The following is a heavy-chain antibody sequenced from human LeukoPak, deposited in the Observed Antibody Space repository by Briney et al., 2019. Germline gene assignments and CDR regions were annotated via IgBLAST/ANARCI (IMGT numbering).Heavy chain of an antibody. J-gene: IGHJ3*02. CDR1: GYTFTGYY. CDR2: INPDSGGT. CDR3: ARDSGSYFHDAFDT. D-gene: IGHD1-26*01. Sequence: ASVKVSCKASGYTFTGYYMYWVRQAPGQGLEWMGWINPDSGGTKYAQKFTGRVTMTWDKSISTAHMELSRLRSDDTAVYYCARDSGSYFHDAFDTWGQGTMVTVSS. V-gene: IGHV1-2*02.